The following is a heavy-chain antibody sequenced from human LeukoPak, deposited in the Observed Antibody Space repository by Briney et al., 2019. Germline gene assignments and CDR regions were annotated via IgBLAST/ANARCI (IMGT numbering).Heavy chain of an antibody. CDR3: ARDMWGTFDH. CDR2: ISPDGSTT. V-gene: IGHV3-74*01. Sequence: HPGGSLRLSCAASGFTFSVFWMHWVRQAPGTGPVWVSRISPDGSTTSYADSVKGRFTIPRDNAKNTLYLQISSLRAEDTAVYYCARDMWGTFDHWGQGTLVTVSS. D-gene: IGHD7-27*01. CDR1: GFTFSVFW. J-gene: IGHJ4*02.